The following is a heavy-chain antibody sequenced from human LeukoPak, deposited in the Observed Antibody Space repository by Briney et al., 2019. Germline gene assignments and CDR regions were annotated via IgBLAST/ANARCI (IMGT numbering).Heavy chain of an antibody. CDR1: GVSISSYY. D-gene: IGHD3-16*02. J-gene: IGHJ4*02. CDR3: ARVSVTVIDY. V-gene: IGHV4-59*01. Sequence: SETLSLTCTVSGVSISSYYWSWIRQPPGKGLEWIGYIYYSGSTNYNPSLKSRVTISVDTSKNQFSLKLSSVTAADTAVYYCARVSVTVIDYWGQGTLVTVSS. CDR2: IYYSGST.